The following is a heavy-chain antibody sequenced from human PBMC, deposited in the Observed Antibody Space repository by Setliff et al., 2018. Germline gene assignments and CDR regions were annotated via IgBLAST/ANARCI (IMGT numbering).Heavy chain of an antibody. CDR2: ISGSGGST. Sequence: GGSLRLSCAASGFTFSSYAMSWVRQAPGKGLEWVSAISGSGGSTYYADSVKGRFTISRDNAKNSLYLQMNSLRAEDMALYYCAKGGPVPYYYGMEVWGQGTTVTVSS. CDR3: AKGGPVPYYYGMEV. V-gene: IGHV3-23*01. D-gene: IGHD2-2*01. J-gene: IGHJ6*02. CDR1: GFTFSSYA.